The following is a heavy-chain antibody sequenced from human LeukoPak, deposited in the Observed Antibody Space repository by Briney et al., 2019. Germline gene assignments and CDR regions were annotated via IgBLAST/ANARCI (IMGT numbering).Heavy chain of an antibody. CDR3: ARGAFNYYDNSGYSNDAFDI. Sequence: GGSLRLSCAASGFIFSRYWMTWVRQAPGKGLEWVANIKPDGSEKKYVDSVKGRFTISRDNAKNSLYLQMSSLRAEDTAVYYCARGAFNYYDNSGYSNDAFDIWGQGTMVTVSS. V-gene: IGHV3-7*05. CDR1: GFIFSRYW. D-gene: IGHD3-22*01. J-gene: IGHJ3*02. CDR2: IKPDGSEK.